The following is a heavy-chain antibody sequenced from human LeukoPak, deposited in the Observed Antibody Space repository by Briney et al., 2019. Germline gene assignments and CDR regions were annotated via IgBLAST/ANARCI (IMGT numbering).Heavy chain of an antibody. V-gene: IGHV4-39*07. CDR1: GGAINSSSSY. CDR2: IYYSTSP. Sequence: PSETLSLTCTVSGGAINSSSSYWGWIRQPPGKGLEWIGSIYYSTSPYYNPSLKSRVTISVDTSKNQFSLKLSSVTAADTAVYYRASRWMVRGARRYFDYWGQGTLVTVSS. CDR3: ASRWMVRGARRYFDY. J-gene: IGHJ4*02. D-gene: IGHD3-10*01.